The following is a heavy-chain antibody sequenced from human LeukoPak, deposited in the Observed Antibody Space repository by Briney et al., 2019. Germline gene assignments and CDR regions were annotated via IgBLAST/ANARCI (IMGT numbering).Heavy chain of an antibody. CDR3: AKDRSTSCYLCGGFDT. CDR1: GFTFSTSA. Sequence: PGGFLRLSCAASGFTFSTSAMSWVHQAPGKGLEWVSGISRTAYNTDYADSAKGRFTISRDNSKNTLYLQMNSLRAEDTAVYYCAKDRSTSCYLCGGFDTWGQGTLVTVSS. J-gene: IGHJ5*02. D-gene: IGHD2-2*01. V-gene: IGHV3-23*01. CDR2: ISRTAYNT.